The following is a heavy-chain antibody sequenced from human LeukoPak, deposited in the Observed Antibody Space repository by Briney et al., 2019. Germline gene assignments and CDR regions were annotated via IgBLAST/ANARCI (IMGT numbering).Heavy chain of an antibody. J-gene: IGHJ6*02. Sequence: SETLSLTCAVYGGSFSGYYWSWIRQPPGKGLEWIGEINHSGSTNYKPSLKSRVTISVDTSKNQFSLKLSSVTAADTAVYYCARDLRVGYSYGFPYYYYGMDVWGQGTTVTVSS. D-gene: IGHD5-18*01. V-gene: IGHV4-34*01. CDR3: ARDLRVGYSYGFPYYYYGMDV. CDR1: GGSFSGYY. CDR2: INHSGST.